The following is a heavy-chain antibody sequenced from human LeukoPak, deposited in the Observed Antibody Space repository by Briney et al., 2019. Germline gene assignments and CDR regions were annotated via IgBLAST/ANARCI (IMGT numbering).Heavy chain of an antibody. CDR2: ISGRDGST. CDR1: GFTFSSFA. CDR3: ARAGNTRFDY. Sequence: GGSLRLSCAASGFTFSSFAMSWVRQAPGKGLEWVSGISGRDGSTYYADSVKGRFTISRDNSKNTLYLQMNSLRAEDTAVYYCARAGNTRFDYWGQGTLVTVSS. D-gene: IGHD2/OR15-2a*01. V-gene: IGHV3-23*01. J-gene: IGHJ4*02.